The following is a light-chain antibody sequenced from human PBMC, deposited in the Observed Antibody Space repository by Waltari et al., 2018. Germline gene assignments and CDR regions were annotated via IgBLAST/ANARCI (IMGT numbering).Light chain of an antibody. J-gene: IGLJ2*01. CDR3: QTWGTGV. CDR2: VSGEGSH. Sequence: QLVLTQSPSASASLGASVKLTCTLSGGHSTYAIAWHQQQPEKGPRYLMRVSGEGSHTKGGGIPDRFSGSTSGAERYLTISSLQSEDEADYYCQTWGTGVFGGGTKLTVL. V-gene: IGLV4-69*01. CDR1: GGHSTYA.